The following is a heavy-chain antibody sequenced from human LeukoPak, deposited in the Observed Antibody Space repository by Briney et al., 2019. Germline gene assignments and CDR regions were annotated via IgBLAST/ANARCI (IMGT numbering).Heavy chain of an antibody. CDR3: AKEGGRISYYYDTSGYFWGLFDD. CDR2: IGGGGGST. J-gene: IGHJ4*02. CDR1: GFTFSNYA. D-gene: IGHD3-22*01. Sequence: GGSLRLSCAASGFTFSNYAMSWVRQAPGKGLEWVSSIGGGGGSTYYADSVKGRFTISRDNSKNTLYLQMNSLRAEDTAVYYCAKEGGRISYYYDTSGYFWGLFDDWGQGTLVTVSS. V-gene: IGHV3-23*01.